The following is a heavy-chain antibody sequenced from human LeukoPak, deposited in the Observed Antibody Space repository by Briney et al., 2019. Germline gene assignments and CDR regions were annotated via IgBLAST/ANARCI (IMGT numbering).Heavy chain of an antibody. Sequence: GGSLRLSCAASGFTFSSYDMHWVRLATGKGLEWVSAIGTAGDTYYPGSVKGRFTISRENAKNSLYLQMNSLRAGDTAVYYCARGSAGATSFDYWGQGTLVTVSS. CDR3: ARGSAGATSFDY. CDR2: IGTAGDT. CDR1: GFTFSSYD. J-gene: IGHJ4*02. D-gene: IGHD1-26*01. V-gene: IGHV3-13*01.